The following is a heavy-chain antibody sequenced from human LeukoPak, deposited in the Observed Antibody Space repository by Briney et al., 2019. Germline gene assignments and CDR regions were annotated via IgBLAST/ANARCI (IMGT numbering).Heavy chain of an antibody. J-gene: IGHJ4*02. D-gene: IGHD3-10*01. CDR1: GFTVSSNY. V-gene: IGHV3-53*01. CDR2: IYSGGST. CDR3: AYGSGSYAPNGLDY. Sequence: RAGGSLRLSCAASGFTVSSNYMSWVRQAPGKGLEWVSVIYSGGSTYYADSVKGRFTISRDNSKNTLYLQMNSLRAEDTAVYYCAYGSGSYAPNGLDYWGQGTLVTVAS.